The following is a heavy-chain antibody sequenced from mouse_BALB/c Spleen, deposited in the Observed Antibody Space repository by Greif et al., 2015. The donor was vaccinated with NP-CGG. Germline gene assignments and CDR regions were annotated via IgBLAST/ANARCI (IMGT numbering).Heavy chain of an antibody. J-gene: IGHJ2*01. CDR1: GYTFTSYY. Sequence: QVQLQQSGPELVKPGASVRISCKASGYTFTSYYIHWVKQRPGQGLEWIGWIYPGNVNTKYNEKFKGKATLTADKSSSTAYMQLSSLTSEDSAVYCCARWGYGSFDYWGQGTTLAVSS. D-gene: IGHD1-1*01. CDR3: ARWGYGSFDY. CDR2: IYPGNVNT. V-gene: IGHV1S56*01.